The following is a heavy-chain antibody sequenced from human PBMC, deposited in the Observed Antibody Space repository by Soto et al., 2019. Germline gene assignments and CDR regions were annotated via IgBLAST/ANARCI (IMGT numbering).Heavy chain of an antibody. V-gene: IGHV3-23*01. Sequence: PGGSLRLSCAASGFTFSSYAMSWVRQAPGKGLEWVSAISGSGGSTCYADSVKGRFTISRDNSKNTLYLQMNSLRAEDTAVYYCATDLIAVAGLFDYWGQGTLVTVSS. CDR2: ISGSGGST. CDR3: ATDLIAVAGLFDY. D-gene: IGHD6-19*01. CDR1: GFTFSSYA. J-gene: IGHJ4*02.